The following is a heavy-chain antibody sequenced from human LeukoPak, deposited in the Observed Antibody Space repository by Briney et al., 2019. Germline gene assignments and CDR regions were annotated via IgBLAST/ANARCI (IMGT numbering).Heavy chain of an antibody. D-gene: IGHD3-22*01. Sequence: GGSLRLSCASSGFTFNDYGMSWVRQGPGKGLEWVSGINWNGGTTGYADSVRGRFTISRDNAKNSLYLQMNSLRAEDTALYYCARDKHYYDSSNYVWGKGTLVTVSS. J-gene: IGHJ4*02. CDR2: INWNGGTT. CDR1: GFTFNDYG. V-gene: IGHV3-20*04. CDR3: ARDKHYYDSSNYV.